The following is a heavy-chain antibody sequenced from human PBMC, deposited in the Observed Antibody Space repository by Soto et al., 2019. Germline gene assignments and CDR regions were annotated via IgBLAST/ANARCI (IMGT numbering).Heavy chain of an antibody. CDR3: TRAMGTNKVDY. CDR2: VYPGDSDT. CDR1: GYSFADYW. Sequence: HGESLKISCKGFGYSFADYWIAWVRQMPGKGLEWMGIVYPGDSDTRYSPSFEGQVTISADKSISTAYLQLSSLKASDSAIYYCTRAMGTNKVDYWGHGTLLTVSS. J-gene: IGHJ4*01. D-gene: IGHD1-1*01. V-gene: IGHV5-51*01.